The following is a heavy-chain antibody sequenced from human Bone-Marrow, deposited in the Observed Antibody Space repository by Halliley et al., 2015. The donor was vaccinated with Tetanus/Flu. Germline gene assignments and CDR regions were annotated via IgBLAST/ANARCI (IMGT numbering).Heavy chain of an antibody. CDR2: IYYSGST. CDR3: ARFDYDSGGTYLVFYY. Sequence: GLVKPSETLSLTCTVSGGSISSSYWSWIRQPPGKGLEWIGYIYYSGSTNYNPSLKSRVTISLDTSRNQFSLKLRSVTAADTAVYCFARFDYDSGGTYLVFYYWGQGTLVTVSS. D-gene: IGHD3-22*01. J-gene: IGHJ4*01. V-gene: IGHV4-59*01. CDR1: GGSISSSY.